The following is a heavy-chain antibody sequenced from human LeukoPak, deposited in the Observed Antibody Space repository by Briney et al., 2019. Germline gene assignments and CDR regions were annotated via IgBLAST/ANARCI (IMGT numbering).Heavy chain of an antibody. D-gene: IGHD2-8*01. V-gene: IGHV4-59*01. CDR3: ARDYCTNGVCSSDAFDI. CDR1: GGSISSYY. CDR2: IYYSGST. J-gene: IGHJ3*02. Sequence: SETLSLTCTVSGGSISSYYWSWIRQPPGKGLEWIGYIYYSGSTNYNPSLKSRVTISVDTSKNQFSLKLSSVTAADTAVYYCARDYCTNGVCSSDAFDIWGQGTMVTVSS.